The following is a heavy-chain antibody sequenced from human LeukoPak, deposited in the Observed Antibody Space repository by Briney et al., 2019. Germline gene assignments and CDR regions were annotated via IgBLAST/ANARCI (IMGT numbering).Heavy chain of an antibody. J-gene: IGHJ3*02. D-gene: IGHD1-26*01. Sequence: PGGSLRLSCAASGFTFSSYSMNWVRQAPGKGLEWVSSISSSSSSYIYYADSVKGRFTISRDNAKNSLYLQMNSLRAEDTAVYYCARVGSGSSNAFDIWGQGTMVTVSS. CDR1: GFTFSSYS. CDR3: ARVGSGSSNAFDI. CDR2: ISSSSSSYI. V-gene: IGHV3-21*01.